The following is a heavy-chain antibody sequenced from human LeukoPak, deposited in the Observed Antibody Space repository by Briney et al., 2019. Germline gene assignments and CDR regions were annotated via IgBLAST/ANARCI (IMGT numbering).Heavy chain of an antibody. J-gene: IGHJ6*03. V-gene: IGHV4-39*07. CDR2: IYYSGST. CDR1: DYSISSDDYY. CDR3: ESSRFGYYYMDV. Sequence: SETLSLTCIVSDYSISSDDYYWGWIRQPPGKGLEWIGNIYYSGSTYYNPSLKSRVTISVDTSKNHFSLKLSSVTAADTAVYYCESSRFGYYYMDVWGKGTTVTVSS. D-gene: IGHD3-16*01.